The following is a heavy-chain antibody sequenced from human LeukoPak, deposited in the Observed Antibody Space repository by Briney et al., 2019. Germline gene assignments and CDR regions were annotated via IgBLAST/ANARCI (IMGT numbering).Heavy chain of an antibody. V-gene: IGHV3-23*01. CDR3: AAGDAMDY. CDR2: ISGSGGST. CDR1: GFTFSSYA. Sequence: GGSLRLSCAASGFTFSSYAMNWVRQAPGKGLEWVSAISGSGGSTDYADSVRGRFTISRDNSRNTLYLQMNSLRAEDAALYYCAAGDAMDYWGQGTLVSVSS. J-gene: IGHJ4*02.